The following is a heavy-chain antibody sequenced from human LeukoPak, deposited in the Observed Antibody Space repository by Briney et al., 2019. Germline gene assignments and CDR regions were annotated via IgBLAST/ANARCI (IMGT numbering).Heavy chain of an antibody. CDR2: IYYSGST. J-gene: IGHJ4*02. CDR1: GGHISTYY. D-gene: IGHD3-22*01. V-gene: IGHV4-59*01. CDR3: ARGIADSIWYLDY. Sequence: SETLSLTCTVSGGHISTYYWSWIRQAPGKGLEWIGYIYYSGSTKYNPSLKSRVTISVDTSKNQFSLKLSSVTAADTAVYFCARGIADSIWYLDYWGQGTLVTVSS.